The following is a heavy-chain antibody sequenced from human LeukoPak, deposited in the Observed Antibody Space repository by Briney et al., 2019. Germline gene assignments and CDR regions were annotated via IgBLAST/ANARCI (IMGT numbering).Heavy chain of an antibody. CDR2: IYYSGST. J-gene: IGHJ4*02. D-gene: IGHD3-10*01. Sequence: SETLSLTCTVSGGSISSYYWSWIRQPPGKGLEWIGYIYYSGSTNYNPSLKSRVTISVDTSKNQFSLKVTSVTAADTAVYYCARNNGSGSPYLNYWGQGTLVTVSS. CDR1: GGSISSYY. CDR3: ARNNGSGSPYLNY. V-gene: IGHV4-59*01.